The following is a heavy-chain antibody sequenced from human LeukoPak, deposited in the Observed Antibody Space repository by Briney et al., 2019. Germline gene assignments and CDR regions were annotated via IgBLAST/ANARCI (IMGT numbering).Heavy chain of an antibody. CDR3: ARTYYYDSSGYRKEFDY. J-gene: IGHJ4*02. V-gene: IGHV1-2*06. CDR1: GYTFTGYY. D-gene: IGHD3-22*01. CDR2: INPNSGGT. Sequence: ASVKISCKASGYTFTGYYMHWVRQAPGQGLEWMGRINPNSGGTNYAQKFQGRVTMTRDTSISTAHMELSRLRSDDTAVYYCARTYYYDSSGYRKEFDYWGQGTLVTVSS.